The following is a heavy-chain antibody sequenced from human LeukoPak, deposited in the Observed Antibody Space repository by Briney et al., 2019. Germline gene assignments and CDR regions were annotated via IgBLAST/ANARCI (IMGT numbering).Heavy chain of an antibody. V-gene: IGHV1-18*01. CDR2: INTHKGHA. CDR1: GYTLTNYN. J-gene: IGHJ4*02. Sequence: ASVKVSCKASGYTLTNYNISWVRQAPGQGLEWMGWINTHKGHANFLQKFRGRVTVTTDLSTNTTHMELRRLRSDDTAVYYCARVEAYCTRTSCHDYWGQGTLVTVSS. D-gene: IGHD2-2*01. CDR3: ARVEAYCTRTSCHDY.